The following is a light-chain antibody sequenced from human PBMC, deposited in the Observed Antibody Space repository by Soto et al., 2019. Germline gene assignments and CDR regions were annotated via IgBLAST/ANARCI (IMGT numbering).Light chain of an antibody. V-gene: IGKV3-11*01. CDR2: DAS. CDR1: QSIGSY. J-gene: IGKJ1*01. Sequence: EIVLTQSPATLSLSLGERATLSCRASQSIGSYLAWYQHKLGQPPRLLIYDASNRATGIPVRFSGSGSGTDFTLTISSLQSEDFAVYYCQQYNNWPPWTFGQGTKVDIK. CDR3: QQYNNWPPWT.